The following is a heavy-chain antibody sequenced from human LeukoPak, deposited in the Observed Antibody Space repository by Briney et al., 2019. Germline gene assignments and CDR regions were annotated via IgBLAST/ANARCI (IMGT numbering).Heavy chain of an antibody. D-gene: IGHD2/OR15-2a*01. J-gene: IGHJ4*02. Sequence: GGSLRLSCAASGFTFSGYEMNWVRQAPGKGLEWVSYISRSGGTIYYTDSVKGRFTISRDNTKNSLYLQMKSLRAEDTAVYYCARTEYPRYYFDYWGQGTLVTVSS. CDR1: GFTFSGYE. CDR3: ARTEYPRYYFDY. CDR2: ISRSGGTI. V-gene: IGHV3-48*03.